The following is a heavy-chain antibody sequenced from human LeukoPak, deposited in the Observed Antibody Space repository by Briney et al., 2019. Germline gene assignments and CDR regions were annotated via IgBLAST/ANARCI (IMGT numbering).Heavy chain of an antibody. D-gene: IGHD3-22*01. CDR1: GFTFSSYW. CDR2: IKQDGSEK. Sequence: GGSLRLSCAASGFTFSSYWMSWVRQAPGKGLEGVANIKQDGSEKYYVDSVKGRFTISRDNAKNSLYLQMNSLRAEDTAVYYCARGRYYYDSSLNYWGQGTLVTVSS. CDR3: ARGRYYYDSSLNY. J-gene: IGHJ4*02. V-gene: IGHV3-7*04.